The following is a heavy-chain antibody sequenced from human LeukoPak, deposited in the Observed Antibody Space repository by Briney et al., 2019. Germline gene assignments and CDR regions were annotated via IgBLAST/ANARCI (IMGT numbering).Heavy chain of an antibody. CDR1: GYTFTSYD. CDR3: ARDSTYYYDSSGYPPQTFDY. D-gene: IGHD3-22*01. V-gene: IGHV1-8*01. CDR2: MNPNSGNT. J-gene: IGHJ4*02. Sequence: ASVKVSCKASGYTFTSYDINWVRQATGQGLEWMGWMNPNSGNTGYAQKFQGRVTMTRNTSISTAYMELSSLRSDDTAVYYCARDSTYYYDSSGYPPQTFDYWGQGTLVTVSS.